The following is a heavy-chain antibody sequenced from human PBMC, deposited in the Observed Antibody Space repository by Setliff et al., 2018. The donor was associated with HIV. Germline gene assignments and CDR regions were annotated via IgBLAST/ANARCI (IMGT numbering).Heavy chain of an antibody. CDR1: GGSVSSGDDY. CDR3: ARSFGNGNSRLGN. Sequence: ASETLSLTCTVSGGSVSSGDDYWSWIRQPPGKGLEWIGYIHFSGSTFYNPSLKSRLFISVDTSKNQFSLKLSSVTAADTAVYYCARSFGNGNSRLGNWGQGTLVTVSS. D-gene: IGHD2-8*01. V-gene: IGHV4-30-4*01. J-gene: IGHJ4*02. CDR2: IHFSGST.